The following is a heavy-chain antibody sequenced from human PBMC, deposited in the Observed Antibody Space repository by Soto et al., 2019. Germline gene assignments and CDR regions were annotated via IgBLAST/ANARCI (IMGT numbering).Heavy chain of an antibody. CDR3: ARTNSSSWYPYYYYGMDV. J-gene: IGHJ6*02. V-gene: IGHV4-31*03. D-gene: IGHD6-13*01. Sequence: SETLSLTCTVSGGSISSGGYYWSWIRQHPGKGLEWIGYIYYSGSTYYNPSLKSRVTISVDTSKNQFSLKLSSVTAADTAVYYCARTNSSSWYPYYYYGMDVWGQGTTVTVSS. CDR2: IYYSGST. CDR1: GGSISSGGYY.